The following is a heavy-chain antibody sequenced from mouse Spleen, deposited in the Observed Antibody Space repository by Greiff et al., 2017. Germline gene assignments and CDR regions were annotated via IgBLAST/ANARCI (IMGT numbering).Heavy chain of an antibody. J-gene: IGHJ4*01. D-gene: IGHD1-1*01. CDR2: INSNGGST. CDR1: GFTFSSYA. CDR3: ARHKIGSKPSMDY. Sequence: EVQGVESGGGLVKPGGSLKLSCAASGFTFSSYAMSWVRQTPEKRLEWVAAINSNGGSTYYPDTVKDRFTISRDNAKNTLYLQMSSLRSEDTALYYCARHKIGSKPSMDYWGQGTSVTVSS. V-gene: IGHV5-6-2*01.